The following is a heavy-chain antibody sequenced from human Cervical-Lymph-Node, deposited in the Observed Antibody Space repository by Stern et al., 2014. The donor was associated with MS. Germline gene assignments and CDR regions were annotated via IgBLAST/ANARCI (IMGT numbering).Heavy chain of an antibody. CDR1: GG. Sequence: VQLVESGAEVKKPGSSVKVSCKSSGGISWGRQAPGHGLEWMGGVIPFVGTSNYAQKFQGRVTITADTSTNTTYLHLSRLTSADTAVYYCARGSGDNWFGPWGQGTLVTVSS. D-gene: IGHD3-10*01. CDR2: VIPFVGTS. V-gene: IGHV1-69*06. CDR3: ARGSGDNWFGP. J-gene: IGHJ5*02.